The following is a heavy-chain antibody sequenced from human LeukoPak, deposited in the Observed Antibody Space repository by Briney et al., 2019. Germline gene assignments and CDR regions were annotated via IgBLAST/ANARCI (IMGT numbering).Heavy chain of an antibody. CDR3: AKYPLWFGLYYFDY. D-gene: IGHD3-10*01. CDR1: GFTFSSYA. V-gene: IGHV3-23*01. CDR2: ISGSGGST. J-gene: IGHJ4*02. Sequence: PGGSLRLSCAASGFTFSSYAMSWVRQAPGKGLEWVSAISGSGGSTYYADSVKGRFTISRGNSKNTLYLQMNSLRAEDTAVYYCAKYPLWFGLYYFDYWGQGTLVTVSS.